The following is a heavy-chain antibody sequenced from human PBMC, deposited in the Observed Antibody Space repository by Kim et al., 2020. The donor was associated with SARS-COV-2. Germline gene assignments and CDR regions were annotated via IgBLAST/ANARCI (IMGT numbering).Heavy chain of an antibody. V-gene: IGHV3-23*01. CDR1: GFTFGSYA. D-gene: IGHD2-21*01. Sequence: GGSLRLSCGASGFTFGSYAMSWVRQAPGKGLEWVSGVLGSGTTYYADSVKGRFTISRDNSKNTIHLQLNRLSAEDTAIYYCAKDRDAGDGLWVFDYWGQGIEVTVSS. CDR2: VLGSGTT. CDR3: AKDRDAGDGLWVFDY. J-gene: IGHJ4*02.